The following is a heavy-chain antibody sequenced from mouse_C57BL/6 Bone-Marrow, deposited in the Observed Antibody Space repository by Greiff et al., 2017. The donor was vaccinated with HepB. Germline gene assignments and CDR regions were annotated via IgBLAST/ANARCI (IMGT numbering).Heavy chain of an antibody. CDR3: RDGTYFDV. V-gene: IGHV1-64*01. D-gene: IGHD3-3*01. CDR1: GYTFTSYW. Sequence: QVQLQQPGAELVKPGASVKLSCKASGYTFTSYWMHWVKQRPGQGLEWIGMIHPNSGSTNYNEKFKSKATLTVDQSSSTAYMQLSILTSEDSAVYYCRDGTYFDVWGTGTTGTVSS. CDR2: IHPNSGST. J-gene: IGHJ1*03.